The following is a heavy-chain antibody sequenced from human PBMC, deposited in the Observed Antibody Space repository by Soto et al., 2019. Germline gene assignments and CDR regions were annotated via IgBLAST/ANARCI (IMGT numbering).Heavy chain of an antibody. J-gene: IGHJ5*01. CDR1: GYTFTSYA. D-gene: IGHD2-2*01. V-gene: IGHV1-3*01. Sequence: ASVKVSCKASGYTFTSYAMHWVRQAPGQRLEWMGWINAGNGNTKYSQKFQGRVIITRDTSASTAYMQLSSLRSEDTAVYYCACPWYQRVCTWFDSWGQGTLVTVSS. CDR2: INAGNGNT. CDR3: ACPWYQRVCTWFDS.